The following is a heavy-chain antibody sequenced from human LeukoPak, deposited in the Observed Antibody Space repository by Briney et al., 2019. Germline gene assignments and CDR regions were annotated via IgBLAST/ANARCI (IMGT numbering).Heavy chain of an antibody. Sequence: GGSLRLSCTASGLPFENYSLAWVRQAPGKGLEWVSSNSSGSSYMYYTDLVKGRFTISRDNAQKSVYLQMNSLRAEDTAIYYCARAYSSSYYVYWYFDLWGRGTLVTVSS. CDR1: GLPFENYS. V-gene: IGHV3-21*01. J-gene: IGHJ2*01. D-gene: IGHD6-13*01. CDR3: ARAYSSSYYVYWYFDL. CDR2: NSSGSSYM.